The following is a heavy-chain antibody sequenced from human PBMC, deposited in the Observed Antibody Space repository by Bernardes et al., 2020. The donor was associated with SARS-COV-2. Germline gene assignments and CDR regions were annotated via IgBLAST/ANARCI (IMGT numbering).Heavy chain of an antibody. CDR3: ANWDYDGFLEWFLLY. Sequence: GSLRLSCTNSGFSFSSYAMSWVRQAPGKGLEWVASISGSGGSTEYADSVKGRFTISRDNSRNTLYLQMNSLRAEDTALYYCANWDYDGFLEWFLLYWGHGTLVTVSS. D-gene: IGHD3-3*01. V-gene: IGHV3-23*01. CDR2: ISGSGGST. CDR1: GFSFSSYA. J-gene: IGHJ4*01.